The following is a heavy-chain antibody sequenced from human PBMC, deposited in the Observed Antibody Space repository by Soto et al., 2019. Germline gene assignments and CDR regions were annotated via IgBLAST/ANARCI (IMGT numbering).Heavy chain of an antibody. D-gene: IGHD3-22*01. V-gene: IGHV1-69*13. CDR2: IMPIFGSA. CDR1: GGTFSTNT. J-gene: IGHJ4*02. CDR3: ARQFDSGTSGYYYAY. Sequence: AASVKVSCKASGGTFSTNTISWVRQAPGQGLEWMGGIMPIFGSANYAQKFQGRVTITADEHTRAVYMELSRLRSEDTAVYYCARQFDSGTSGYYYAYWGQGALVT.